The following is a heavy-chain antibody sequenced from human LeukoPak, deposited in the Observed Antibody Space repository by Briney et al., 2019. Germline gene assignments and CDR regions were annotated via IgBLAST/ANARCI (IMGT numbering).Heavy chain of an antibody. CDR1: GGTFISYA. J-gene: IGHJ4*02. V-gene: IGHV1-69*06. Sequence: ASVKVSCKASGGTFISYAISWVRQAPGQGLEWMGGIIPIFGTANYAQKFQGRVTITADKSTSTAYMELSSLRSEDTAVYYCARLRGYSYGGGPFDYWGQGTLVTVSS. CDR2: IIPIFGTA. CDR3: ARLRGYSYGGGPFDY. D-gene: IGHD5-18*01.